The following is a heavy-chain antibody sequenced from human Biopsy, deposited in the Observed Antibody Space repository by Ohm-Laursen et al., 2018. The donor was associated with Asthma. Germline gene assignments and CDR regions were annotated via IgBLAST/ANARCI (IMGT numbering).Heavy chain of an antibody. CDR3: VKDHSAGYYYFDD. CDR1: GFTFSSYS. D-gene: IGHD2-21*01. CDR2: IATDGSNK. Sequence: SPRLSCSASGFTFSSYSMHWVRQAPGRGPEYVSFIATDGSNKFCADSVKGRFTVSRDNSKHTLYLHMTGLRADDTGVYYCVKDHSAGYYYFDDWGPGTLVTVSS. V-gene: IGHV3-64D*08. J-gene: IGHJ4*02.